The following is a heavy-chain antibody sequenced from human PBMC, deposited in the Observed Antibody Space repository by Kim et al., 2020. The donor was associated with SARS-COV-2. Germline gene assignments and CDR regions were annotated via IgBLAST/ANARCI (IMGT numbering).Heavy chain of an antibody. D-gene: IGHD6-13*01. Sequence: GGSLRLSCAASGFTFSSYAMSWVRQAPGKGLEWVSVIYSGGSSTYYADSVKGRFTISRDNSKNTLYLQMNSLRAEDTAVYYCAKVGAAGHYYGMDVWGQGTTVTVSS. CDR2: IYSGGSST. J-gene: IGHJ6*02. CDR1: GFTFSSYA. V-gene: IGHV3-23*03. CDR3: AKVGAAGHYYGMDV.